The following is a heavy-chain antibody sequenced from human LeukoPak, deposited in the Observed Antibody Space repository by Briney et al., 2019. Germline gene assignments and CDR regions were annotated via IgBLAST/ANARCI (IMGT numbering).Heavy chain of an antibody. V-gene: IGHV3-48*01. CDR1: GFTFSSYS. CDR2: ITSSSNTI. J-gene: IGHJ4*02. CDR3: ARSFCGGDCYYYFDY. D-gene: IGHD2-21*02. Sequence: GGSLRLSCAASGFTFSSYSMNWVRQAPGEGLEWVSYITSSSNTIYYADSVKGRFTISRDNAKNSLYLQMNSLRAEDTAVYYCARSFCGGDCYYYFDYWGQGTLVTVSS.